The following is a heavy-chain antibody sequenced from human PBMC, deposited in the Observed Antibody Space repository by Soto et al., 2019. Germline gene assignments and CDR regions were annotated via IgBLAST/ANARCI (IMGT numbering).Heavy chain of an antibody. CDR3: ARTAGTGWFDP. D-gene: IGHD6-19*01. Sequence: GASVKVSCKASGFTLTSLGIRCVRQAPGQGLEWMAWISDYNGNTNYAQKLQGRVTMTTDTSTSTAYMELRSLRSDDTAVYYCARTAGTGWFDPWGQGTLVTVSS. V-gene: IGHV1-18*01. CDR2: ISDYNGNT. J-gene: IGHJ5*02. CDR1: GFTLTSLG.